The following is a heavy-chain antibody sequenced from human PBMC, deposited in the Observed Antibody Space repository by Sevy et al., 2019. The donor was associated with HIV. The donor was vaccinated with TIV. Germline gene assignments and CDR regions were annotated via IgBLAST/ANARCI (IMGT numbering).Heavy chain of an antibody. J-gene: IGHJ6*03. Sequence: GGSLTLSCAASGFTVSSNYMSWVRQAPGKGLEWVSVIYSGGSTYYADSVKGRFTISRDNSKNTLYLQMNSLRAEDTAVYYCARDRTDILTGYYYYYYYMDVWGKGTTVTVSS. CDR1: GFTVSSNY. D-gene: IGHD3-9*01. CDR2: IYSGGST. V-gene: IGHV3-53*01. CDR3: ARDRTDILTGYYYYYYYMDV.